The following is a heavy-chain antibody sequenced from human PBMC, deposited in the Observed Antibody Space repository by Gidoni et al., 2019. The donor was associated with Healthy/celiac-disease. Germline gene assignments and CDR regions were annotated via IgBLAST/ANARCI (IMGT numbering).Heavy chain of an antibody. V-gene: IGHV4-61*01. CDR3: ARETDYYERRAFDI. D-gene: IGHD3-22*01. CDR2: IYYSGST. CDR1: GGSVSSGSYY. J-gene: IGHJ3*02. Sequence: QVPLQESGPGLVTPSETLSLPCTVSGGSVSSGSYYWSWPRQHPGKGLEWIGYIYYSGSTNYNPSLKSRVTISVDTSKNQFSLKLSSVTAADTAVYYCARETDYYERRAFDIWGQGTMVTVSS.